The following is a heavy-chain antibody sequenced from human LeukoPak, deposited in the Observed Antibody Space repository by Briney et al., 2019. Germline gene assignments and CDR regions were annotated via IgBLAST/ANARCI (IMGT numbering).Heavy chain of an antibody. D-gene: IGHD3-10*01. CDR2: IYSGGST. V-gene: IGHV3-53*01. CDR1: GFTVSSNY. CDR3: AREYGDGATYYFDY. J-gene: IGHJ4*02. Sequence: PGGSLRLSCAASGFTVSSNYMSWVRQAPGKGLEWVSDIYSGGSTYYADSVKGRFTISRDNSKNTLYLQMNSLRAEDTAVYYCAREYGDGATYYFDYWGQGTLVTVSS.